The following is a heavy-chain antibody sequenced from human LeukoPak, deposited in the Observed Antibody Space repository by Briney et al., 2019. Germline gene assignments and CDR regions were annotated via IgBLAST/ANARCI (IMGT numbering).Heavy chain of an antibody. V-gene: IGHV4-31*03. CDR3: ARVRRALNNWFDP. Sequence: SETLSLTCTVSGGSISGYYWSWIRQHPGKGLEWIGYIYYSGSTYYNPSLKSRVTISVDTSKNQFSLKLSSVTAADTAVCYCARVRRALNNWFDPWGQGTLVTVSS. CDR2: IYYSGST. CDR1: GGSISGYY. J-gene: IGHJ5*02.